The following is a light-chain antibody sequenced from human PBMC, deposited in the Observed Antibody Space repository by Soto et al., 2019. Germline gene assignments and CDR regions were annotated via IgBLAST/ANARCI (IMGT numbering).Light chain of an antibody. V-gene: IGLV2-8*01. CDR2: EVS. J-gene: IGLJ1*01. CDR3: SSYAGSPYYV. Sequence: QSALTQPPSASGSPGQSVTISCTGTSSDVGGYDYVSWYQQHPGKAPKLIIYEVSKRPSAVPDRFSGSKSGNTASLTVSGLQAEDESDYYCSSYAGSPYYVFGTGTKVTV. CDR1: SSDVGGYDY.